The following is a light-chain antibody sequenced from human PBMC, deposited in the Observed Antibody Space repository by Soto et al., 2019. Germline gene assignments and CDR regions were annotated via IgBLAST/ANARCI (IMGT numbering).Light chain of an antibody. Sequence: EIVMTQSPSTRSVSPGERSTLSCGASQSVSSNLAWYQQKPGQAPRLLIYGASTRATGIPARFSGSGSGTEFTLTISSLQSEDFAVYYCQQYNNWPTWTFGQGTKVDIK. CDR1: QSVSSN. V-gene: IGKV3-15*01. CDR2: GAS. J-gene: IGKJ1*01. CDR3: QQYNNWPTWT.